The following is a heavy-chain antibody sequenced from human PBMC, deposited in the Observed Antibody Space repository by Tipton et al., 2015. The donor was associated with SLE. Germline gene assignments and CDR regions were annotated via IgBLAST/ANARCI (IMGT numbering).Heavy chain of an antibody. V-gene: IGHV1-69*16. D-gene: IGHD4-17*01. Sequence: QLVQSGAEVKKPGESLRISCKSSGYSFTNYWVGWVRQAPRQGLEWMGVIIPILDTTTYAQKFLGRVTITTDASTTTTYMELSSLRAEDTAMYYCARGVIPGTVTSGFDYWGQGTLVTVSS. CDR3: ARGVIPGTVTSGFDY. J-gene: IGHJ4*02. CDR1: GYSFTNYW. CDR2: IIPILDTT.